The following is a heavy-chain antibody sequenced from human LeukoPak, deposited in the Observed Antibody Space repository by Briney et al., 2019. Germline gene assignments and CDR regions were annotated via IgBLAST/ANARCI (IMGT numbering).Heavy chain of an antibody. J-gene: IGHJ2*01. CDR3: ARATLDAAMVYWYFDL. Sequence: ASVTLSCKASGYTFTNSYIHWVRQAPGQGLEWMGVIHPSGGSTTFAQKFQGRGTMTTDTSTSTVYVELRSLTSDDTAVYYCARATLDAAMVYWYFDLWGRGTLVTVSS. V-gene: IGHV1-46*01. D-gene: IGHD5-18*01. CDR2: IHPSGGST. CDR1: GYTFTNSY.